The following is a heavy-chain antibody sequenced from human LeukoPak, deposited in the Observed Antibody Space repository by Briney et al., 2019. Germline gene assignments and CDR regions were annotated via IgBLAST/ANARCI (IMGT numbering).Heavy chain of an antibody. Sequence: PVKVSCKASGGTFSSYAISWVRQAPGQGLEWMGRIIPILGMANYAQKFQGRVTITADKSTSTAYMELSSLRSEDTAVYYCARDLDDYGDYHNWFDPWGQGTLVTVSS. CDR3: ARDLDDYGDYHNWFDP. CDR1: GGTFSSYA. J-gene: IGHJ5*02. V-gene: IGHV1-69*04. CDR2: IIPILGMA. D-gene: IGHD4-17*01.